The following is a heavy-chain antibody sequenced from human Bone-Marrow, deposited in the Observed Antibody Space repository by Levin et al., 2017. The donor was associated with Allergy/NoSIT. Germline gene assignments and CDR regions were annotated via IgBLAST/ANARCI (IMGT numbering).Heavy chain of an antibody. Sequence: SVKVSCKASGGTFSSYPISWVRQAPGQGLEWMGRIIPILGIANYAQKFQGRVTITADKSTSTAYMELSSLRSEDTAVYYCARSSQHCSSTSCPNYYYDYGRDVWGQGTTVTVSS. CDR3: ARSSQHCSSTSCPNYYYDYGRDV. J-gene: IGHJ6*02. CDR2: IIPILGIA. V-gene: IGHV1-69*02. CDR1: GGTFSSYP. D-gene: IGHD2-2*01.